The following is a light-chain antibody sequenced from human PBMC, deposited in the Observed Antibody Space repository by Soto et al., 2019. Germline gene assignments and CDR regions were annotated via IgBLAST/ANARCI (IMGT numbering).Light chain of an antibody. CDR2: EVS. V-gene: IGLV2-14*01. CDR1: SSDVGAYNY. Sequence: QSVLTQPASVSGSPGQSISISCTGTSSDVGAYNYVSWFQQHPGKAPTVMIYEVSNRPSGVSNRFSGSKSGNTASLTISGLQADDEANYYCSSYTRSSTVVFGGGTKLTVL. CDR3: SSYTRSSTVV. J-gene: IGLJ2*01.